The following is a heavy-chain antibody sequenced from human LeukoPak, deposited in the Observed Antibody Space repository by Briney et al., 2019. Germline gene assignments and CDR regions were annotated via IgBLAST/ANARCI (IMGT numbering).Heavy chain of an antibody. CDR2: MNPNSGNT. V-gene: IGHV1-8*03. CDR3: ARGLVTMTLGGSWFDP. D-gene: IGHD3-22*01. CDR1: GYTFTSYD. J-gene: IGHJ5*02. Sequence: GASVKVSCKASGYTFTSYDINWVRQATGQGLEWMGWMNPNSGNTGYAQKFQGGVTITRNTSISTAYMELSSLRSEDTAVYYCARGLVTMTLGGSWFDPWGQGTLVTVSS.